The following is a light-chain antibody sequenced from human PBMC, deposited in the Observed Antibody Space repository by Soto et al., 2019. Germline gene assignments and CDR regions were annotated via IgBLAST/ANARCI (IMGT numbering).Light chain of an antibody. CDR3: QQYNNWRT. J-gene: IGKJ1*01. CDR2: DAS. CDR1: QSISSW. V-gene: IGKV1-5*01. Sequence: DIQMTQSPSTLSAPVGDRVTLTCRASQSISSWLAWYQQKPGKAPKLLIYDASSLESGVPSRFSGSGSGTEFTLTISSLQSEDFAVYYCQQYNNWRTVGKGTKVDIK.